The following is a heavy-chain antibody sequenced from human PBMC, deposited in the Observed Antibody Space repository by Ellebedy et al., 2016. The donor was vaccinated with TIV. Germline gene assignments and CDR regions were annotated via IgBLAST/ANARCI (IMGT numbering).Heavy chain of an antibody. CDR2: LHPSGTT. V-gene: IGHV4-4*07. Sequence: MPGGSLRLSCTVSGGSISSFYWSWIRQPAGKGPEWIGLLHPSGTTNYNDSLKNRVTVSVDTSKNQFSLKLVSVTPADTAVYYCARGGTSSLPFDYWGQGVLVTVSS. J-gene: IGHJ4*02. CDR3: ARGGTSSLPFDY. CDR1: GGSISSFY.